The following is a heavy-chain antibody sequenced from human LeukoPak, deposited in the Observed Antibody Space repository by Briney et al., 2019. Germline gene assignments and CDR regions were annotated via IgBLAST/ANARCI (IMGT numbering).Heavy chain of an antibody. V-gene: IGHV1-69*05. Sequence: SVKVSCKASGGTFSSYAISWVRQAPGQGLGWMGRIIPIFGTANYAQKFQGRVTITTDESTSTAYMELSSLRSEDTAVYYCARDQRSSSSPYYYYYYMDVWGKGTTVTVSS. D-gene: IGHD6-6*01. CDR1: GGTFSSYA. J-gene: IGHJ6*03. CDR2: IIPIFGTA. CDR3: ARDQRSSSSPYYYYYYMDV.